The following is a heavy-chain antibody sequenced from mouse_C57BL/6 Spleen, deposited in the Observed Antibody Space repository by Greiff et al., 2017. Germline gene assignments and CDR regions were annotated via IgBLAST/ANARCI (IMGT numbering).Heavy chain of an antibody. D-gene: IGHD1-1*01. V-gene: IGHV14-4*01. Sequence: EVQLQQSGAELVRPGASVKLSCTASGFNIKDDYMHWVKQRPEQGLEWIGWIDPENGDTEYASKFQGKATITADTSSNTAYLQLSSLTSEDTAVYYCTALYYYGLDYWGQGTTLTVSS. J-gene: IGHJ2*01. CDR3: TALYYYGLDY. CDR1: GFNIKDDY. CDR2: IDPENGDT.